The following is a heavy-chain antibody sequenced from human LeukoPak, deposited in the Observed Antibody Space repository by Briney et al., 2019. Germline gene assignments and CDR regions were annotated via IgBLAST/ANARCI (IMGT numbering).Heavy chain of an antibody. D-gene: IGHD3-16*01. CDR1: GGSISSSSYY. CDR3: ARDKMGGFDY. CDR2: IYYDGST. V-gene: IGHV4-39*07. J-gene: IGHJ4*02. Sequence: NASETLSLTCTVSGGSISSSSYYWGWIRQPPGKGLEWIGSIYYDGSTYYNPSLKSRVTISVDKSKNQFSLKLSSVTAADTAVYYCARDKMGGFDYWGQGTLVTVSS.